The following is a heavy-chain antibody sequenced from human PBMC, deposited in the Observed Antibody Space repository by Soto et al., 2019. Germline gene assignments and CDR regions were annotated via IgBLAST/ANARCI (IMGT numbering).Heavy chain of an antibody. D-gene: IGHD2-15*01. CDR3: AREGYCSGGSCYSSYRWFDP. Sequence: ASVKVSCKASGYSFTGNSMHWVRQAPGQGLEWMGIINPNNGGTNYAQRFQGRVTMTRDTSTSTVYMELSSLRSEDTAVYYCAREGYCSGGSCYSSYRWFDPWGQGTLVTVSS. CDR1: GYSFTGNS. CDR2: INPNNGGT. J-gene: IGHJ5*02. V-gene: IGHV1-46*03.